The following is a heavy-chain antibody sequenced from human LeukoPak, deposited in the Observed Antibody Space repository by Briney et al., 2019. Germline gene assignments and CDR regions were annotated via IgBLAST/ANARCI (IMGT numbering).Heavy chain of an antibody. CDR2: IWYDGSNK. CDR3: ARDLTQLALFDY. V-gene: IGHV3-33*01. J-gene: IGHJ4*02. Sequence: GGSLRLSSAASGFTFSNYGMHWVRQAPGKGLKWVAVIWYDGSNKYYADSVKGRFTLSRDNSKNTLFLQMNSLRPEDTAVYFCARDLTQLALFDYWGQGTLVTVSS. CDR1: GFTFSNYG. D-gene: IGHD6-13*01.